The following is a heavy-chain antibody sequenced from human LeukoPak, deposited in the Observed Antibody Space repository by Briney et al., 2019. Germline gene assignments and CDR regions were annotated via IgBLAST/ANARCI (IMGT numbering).Heavy chain of an antibody. CDR2: IYYSGST. CDR3: ARVSLCRSASCPPYYSSGIDV. Sequence: SETLSLTCTVSGGSISSSDYVWSWIRQPPGKGLEWIGYIYYSGSTDYNPSLKSRITISVDTTKNRFSLKLNSATAADTAVYYCARVSLCRSASCPPYYSSGIDVWGPGTTVTVSS. J-gene: IGHJ6*02. V-gene: IGHV4-30-4*01. CDR1: GGSISSSDYV. D-gene: IGHD2-2*01.